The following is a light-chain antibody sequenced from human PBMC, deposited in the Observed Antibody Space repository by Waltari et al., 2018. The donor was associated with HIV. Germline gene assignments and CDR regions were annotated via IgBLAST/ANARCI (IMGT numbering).Light chain of an antibody. V-gene: IGKV1-39*01. CDR2: AAS. J-gene: IGKJ4*01. CDR3: QQSYSTPRT. CDR1: QRISSD. Sequence: DIQMTQSPSSLSASVGDRVTITCRASQRISSDLTWSQQKTGKAPKLLIDAASSWQSGVPSRFSGSGSGTEFTLTISSLQPEDFATDDCQQSYSTPRTFGGGTKVESK.